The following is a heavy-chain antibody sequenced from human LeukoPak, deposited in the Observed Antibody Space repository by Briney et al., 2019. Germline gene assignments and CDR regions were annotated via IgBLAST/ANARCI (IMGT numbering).Heavy chain of an antibody. CDR1: GYTLTELS. V-gene: IGHV1-24*01. D-gene: IGHD4-17*01. CDR3: ATGATNSDSDYGDYRWYYGMDV. CDR2: FDPEDGET. Sequence: ASVKVSCKVSGYTLTELSMRWVRQAPGKGLEWMGGFDPEDGETIYAQKFQGRVTMTEDTSTDTAYMELSSLRSEDTAVYYCATGATNSDSDYGDYRWYYGMDVWGQGTTVSVSS. J-gene: IGHJ6*02.